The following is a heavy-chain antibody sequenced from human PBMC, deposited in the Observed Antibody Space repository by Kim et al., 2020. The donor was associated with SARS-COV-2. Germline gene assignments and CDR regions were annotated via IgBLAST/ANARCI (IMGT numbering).Heavy chain of an antibody. Sequence: SETLSLTCAVYGGSFSGYYWSWIRQPPGKGLEWIGEINHSGSTNYNPSLKSRVTISVDTSKNQFSLKLSSVTAADTAVYYCATVGPYYDILTGYSWFDPWGQGTLVTVSS. J-gene: IGHJ5*02. D-gene: IGHD3-9*01. V-gene: IGHV4-34*01. CDR1: GGSFSGYY. CDR2: INHSGST. CDR3: ATVGPYYDILTGYSWFDP.